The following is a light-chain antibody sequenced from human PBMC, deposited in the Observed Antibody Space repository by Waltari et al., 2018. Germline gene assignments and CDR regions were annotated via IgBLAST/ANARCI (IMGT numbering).Light chain of an antibody. J-gene: IGLJ1*01. CDR3: SSYTSSISYV. Sequence: GQSITISCTGTSSDVGGYNAVSWYQQHPGKAPKLMIYDVVSRPSGVPNRFSGSKSGNTASLVISGLQADDEADYYCSSYTSSISYVFGTGTKVTVL. V-gene: IGLV2-14*03. CDR2: DVV. CDR1: SSDVGGYNA.